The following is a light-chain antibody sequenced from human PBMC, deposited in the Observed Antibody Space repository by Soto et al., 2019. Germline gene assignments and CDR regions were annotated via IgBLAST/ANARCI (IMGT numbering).Light chain of an antibody. Sequence: QSVLTQPASVSGAPGQSITISCTGTSTNVGRYDYVSWFQQHPGRAPKLLIYEVFNRPSGVSIRFSGSKSGNTASLTISGLRADDEADFCCTSFTSRSTCVFGGGTKLTVL. CDR2: EVF. V-gene: IGLV2-14*01. CDR3: TSFTSRSTCV. CDR1: STNVGRYDY. J-gene: IGLJ3*02.